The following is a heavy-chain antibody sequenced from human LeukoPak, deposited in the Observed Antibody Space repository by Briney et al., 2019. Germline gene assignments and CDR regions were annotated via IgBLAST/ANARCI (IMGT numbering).Heavy chain of an antibody. CDR1: GFTFSSYS. CDR3: ARVSVIGADNPFDY. D-gene: IGHD1-26*01. Sequence: GGSLRLSCAASGFTFSSYSMNWVRQAPGKGLEWVSSISSSSSYIYYADSVKGRFTISRDNAKNSLYLQMNSLRAEDTAVYYCARVSVIGADNPFDYWGQGTLVTVSS. J-gene: IGHJ4*02. CDR2: ISSSSSYI. V-gene: IGHV3-21*01.